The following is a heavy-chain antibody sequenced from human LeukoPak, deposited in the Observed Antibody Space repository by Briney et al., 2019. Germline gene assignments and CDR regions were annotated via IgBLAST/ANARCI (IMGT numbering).Heavy chain of an antibody. D-gene: IGHD6-13*01. CDR3: ARGYSSSWYIIRSWFDP. CDR2: INHSGST. CDR1: GGSFSGYY. J-gene: IGHJ5*02. Sequence: SETLSLTCAVYGGSFSGYYWSWIRQPPGKGLEWIGEINHSGSTNYNPSLKSRVTISVDTSKNQFSLKLSSVTAADTAVYYCARGYSSSWYIIRSWFDPWGQGTLVTVSS. V-gene: IGHV4-34*01.